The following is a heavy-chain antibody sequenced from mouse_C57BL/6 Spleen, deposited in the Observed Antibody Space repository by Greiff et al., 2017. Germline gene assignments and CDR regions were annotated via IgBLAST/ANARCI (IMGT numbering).Heavy chain of an antibody. CDR3: ARGDYYDYDGFAY. J-gene: IGHJ3*01. CDR2: IYPRDGST. V-gene: IGHV1-85*01. CDR1: GYTFTSYD. Sequence: QVQLQQSGPELVKPGASVKLSCKASGYTFTSYDINWVKQRPGQGLEWIGWIYPRDGSTTYNEKFKGKATVTVDTSSSTAYMELHSLTSDDSAVYFCARGDYYDYDGFAYWGQGTLVTVSA. D-gene: IGHD2-4*01.